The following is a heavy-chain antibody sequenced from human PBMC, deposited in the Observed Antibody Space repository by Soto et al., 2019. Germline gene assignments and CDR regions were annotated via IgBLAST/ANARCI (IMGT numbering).Heavy chain of an antibody. D-gene: IGHD1-26*01. CDR2: MNPNSGNT. J-gene: IGHJ6*02. Sequence: GASVKVSCKASGYTFNSYDINWVRQATGQGLEWMGWMNPNSGNTGYAQKFQGRVTMTRNTSISTAYMELSSLRSEDTAVYYCARVGPPVVSYYYYGMDVWGQGTTVTVSS. V-gene: IGHV1-8*01. CDR3: ARVGPPVVSYYYYGMDV. CDR1: GYTFNSYD.